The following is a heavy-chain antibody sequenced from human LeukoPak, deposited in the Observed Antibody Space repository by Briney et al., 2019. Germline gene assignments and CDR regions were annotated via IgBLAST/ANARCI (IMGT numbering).Heavy chain of an antibody. V-gene: IGHV1-2*02. J-gene: IGHJ5*02. D-gene: IGHD2-15*01. CDR3: ARAVRYCSGGSCYNWFDP. Sequence: ASVKVSCKASGYTFTGYYMHWVRQAPGQGLEWMGWINPNSGGTNYAQKFQGRVTMTRDTSISTAYVELSRLRSDDTAVYYCARAVRYCSGGSCYNWFDPWGQGTLVTVSS. CDR1: GYTFTGYY. CDR2: INPNSGGT.